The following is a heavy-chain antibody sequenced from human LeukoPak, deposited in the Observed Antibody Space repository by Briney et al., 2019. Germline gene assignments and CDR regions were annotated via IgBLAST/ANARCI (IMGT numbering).Heavy chain of an antibody. Sequence: GGSLRLSCAASRFTFDDYAMHWVRQAPGKGLEWVSGISWNSGSIGYADSVKGRFTISRDNAKNSLYLQMNSLRAEDTALYYCAKDTGDGYNKRISQCFDYWGQGTLVTVSS. CDR2: ISWNSGSI. D-gene: IGHD5-24*01. CDR1: RFTFDDYA. V-gene: IGHV3-9*01. J-gene: IGHJ4*02. CDR3: AKDTGDGYNKRISQCFDY.